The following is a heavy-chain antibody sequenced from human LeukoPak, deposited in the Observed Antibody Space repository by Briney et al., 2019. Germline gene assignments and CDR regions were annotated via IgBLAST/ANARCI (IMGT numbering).Heavy chain of an antibody. CDR3: AKGDLGWKEDY. CDR1: GFTFSSYA. V-gene: IGHV3-23*01. J-gene: IGHJ4*02. Sequence: PGGSLRLSCAASGFTFSSYAMSWVRQAPGKGLQWVSTISGSGDNTYYAGSVKGRFTISRDNSKNTLYLQMNSLRAEDTAVYYCAKGDLGWKEDYWGQGTLVTVSS. CDR2: ISGSGDNT. D-gene: IGHD1-1*01.